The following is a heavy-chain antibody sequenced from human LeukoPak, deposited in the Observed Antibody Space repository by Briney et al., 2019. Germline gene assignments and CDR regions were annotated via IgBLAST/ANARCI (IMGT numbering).Heavy chain of an antibody. D-gene: IGHD2-2*01. V-gene: IGHV4-59*01. J-gene: IGHJ3*02. CDR3: ARYCSSTSCSPIDAFDI. CDR1: GGSISSYY. CDR2: IYYSGST. Sequence: SETLFLTCIVSGGSISSYYWSWIRQPPGKGLEWFGYIYYSGSTNYNPSLKSRVTISVDTSKNQFSLKLSSVTAADTAVYYCARYCSSTSCSPIDAFDIWGQGTMVTVSS.